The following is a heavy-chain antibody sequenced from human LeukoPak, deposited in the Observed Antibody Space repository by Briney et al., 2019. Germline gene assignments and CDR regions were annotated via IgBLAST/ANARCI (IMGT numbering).Heavy chain of an antibody. Sequence: SETLSHTCTVSGGSISSYYWSWIRQPPGKGLEWIGYIYYSGSTNYNPSLKSRVTISVDTSKNQFSLKLSSVTAADTAVYYCARATARASHFDYWGQGTLVTVSS. D-gene: IGHD4-17*01. CDR3: ARATARASHFDY. V-gene: IGHV4-59*01. J-gene: IGHJ4*02. CDR1: GGSISSYY. CDR2: IYYSGST.